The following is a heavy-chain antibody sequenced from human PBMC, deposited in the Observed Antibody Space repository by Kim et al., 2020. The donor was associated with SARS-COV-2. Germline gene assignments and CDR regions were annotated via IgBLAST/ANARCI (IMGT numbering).Heavy chain of an antibody. CDR2: IYYSGST. V-gene: IGHV4-31*03. CDR3: ARKDTLSDAFDI. CDR1: GGSISSGGYY. D-gene: IGHD2-15*01. J-gene: IGHJ3*02. Sequence: SETLSLTCTVSGGSISSGGYYWSWIRQHPGKGLEWIGYIYYSGSTYYNPSLKSRVTISVDTSKNQFSLKLSSVTAADTAVYYCARKDTLSDAFDIWGQGTMVTVSS.